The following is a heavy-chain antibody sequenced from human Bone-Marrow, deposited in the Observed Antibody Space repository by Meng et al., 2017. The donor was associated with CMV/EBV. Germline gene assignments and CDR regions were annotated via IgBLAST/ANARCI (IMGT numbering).Heavy chain of an antibody. CDR1: GFTFSSYC. V-gene: IGHV3-11*04. D-gene: IGHD2-8*02. CDR2: ISSGGSAI. CDR3: ARGTGGPEVGFSDL. Sequence: GESLKISCAASGFTFSSYCMGWIRQAPGKGLEWVSYISSGGSAIYYADSVKGRFTISRDNAKNSLYLQMNSLRAEDTAVYYCARGTGGPEVGFSDLWGHGTLVTVSS. J-gene: IGHJ2*01.